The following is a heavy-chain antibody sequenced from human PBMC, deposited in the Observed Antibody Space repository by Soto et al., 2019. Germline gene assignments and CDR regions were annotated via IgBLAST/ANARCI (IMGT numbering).Heavy chain of an antibody. CDR1: GFTYRNYE. CDR2: ISGTGGSI. V-gene: IGHV3-48*03. Sequence: EVQVVESGGGLVQPGGSLRLVCTASGFTYRNYEMNWVRQAPGKGLEWVSTISGTGGSIQYADSVKGRFTVSRDNPENSTYLQMTSMSVEDTCVYNSARSVYGDPVRADAENYSSMDLWGRGTTVTVSS. D-gene: IGHD4-17*01. CDR3: ARSVYGDPVRADAENYSSMDL. J-gene: IGHJ6*02.